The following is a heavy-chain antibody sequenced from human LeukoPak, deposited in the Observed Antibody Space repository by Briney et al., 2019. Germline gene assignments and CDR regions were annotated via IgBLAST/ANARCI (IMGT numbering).Heavy chain of an antibody. D-gene: IGHD3-3*01. CDR3: ARDFSPNFWSGIAHPYNWFDP. J-gene: IGHJ5*02. V-gene: IGHV1-46*01. CDR1: GYTFTSYY. Sequence: GASVKVSCKASGYTFTSYYMHWVRQAPGQGLEWMGIINPSGGSTSYAQKFQGRVTMTRDTSTSTVYMELSSLRSEDTAVYYCARDFSPNFWSGIAHPYNWFDPWGQGTLVTVSS. CDR2: INPSGGST.